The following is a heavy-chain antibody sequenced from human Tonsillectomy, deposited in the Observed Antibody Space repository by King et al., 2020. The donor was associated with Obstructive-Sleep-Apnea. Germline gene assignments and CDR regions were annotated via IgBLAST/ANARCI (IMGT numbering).Heavy chain of an antibody. CDR2: INAGNGNT. V-gene: IGHV1-3*01. J-gene: IGHJ6*02. CDR3: ARYGGAAGLKYYYYYYGMDV. CDR1: GYTFTSYA. D-gene: IGHD6-13*01. Sequence: VQLVQSGAEVKKPGASVKVSCKASGYTFTSYAMHWVRQAPGQRLEWMGWINAGNGNTKYSQKFQGRVTITRDTSASTAYMELSSLRSEDTAVYYCARYGGAAGLKYYYYYYGMDVWGQGTTVTVSS.